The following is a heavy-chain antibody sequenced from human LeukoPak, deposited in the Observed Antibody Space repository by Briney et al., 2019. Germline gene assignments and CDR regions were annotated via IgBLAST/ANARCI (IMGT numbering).Heavy chain of an antibody. J-gene: IGHJ3*02. CDR2: IGTAGDT. D-gene: IGHD6-19*01. V-gene: IGHV3-13*01. Sequence: PGGSLRLSCAASGFTFSSYDMHWVRQATGKGLEWVSAIGTAGDTYYPGSVKGRFTISRENAKNSLHLQMNSLRAGDTAVYYCARSYSSGWYHDAFDIWGQGTMVTVSS. CDR3: ARSYSSGWYHDAFDI. CDR1: GFTFSSYD.